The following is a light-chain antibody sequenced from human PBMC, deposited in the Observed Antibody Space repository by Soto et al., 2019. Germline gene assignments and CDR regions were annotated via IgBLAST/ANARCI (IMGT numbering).Light chain of an antibody. CDR2: GNT. J-gene: IGLJ3*02. Sequence: QSVLTQPPSISGAPGQRVTISCTGSSSNIGAGSDVHWYHQLPGTAPKLLIYGNTNRPSGVPDRFSGSKSGTSASLAIAGLQTEDEGDYYCQSYDSSLSGWVFGGGTKVTVL. CDR3: QSYDSSLSGWV. CDR1: SSNIGAGSD. V-gene: IGLV1-40*01.